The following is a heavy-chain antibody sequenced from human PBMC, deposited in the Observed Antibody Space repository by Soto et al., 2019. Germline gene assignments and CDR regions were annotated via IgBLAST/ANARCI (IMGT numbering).Heavy chain of an antibody. Sequence: SETLSLTSAVYGGSFSGYYCSWIRQPPGKGLEWIGEIYYSGSTYYNPSLKTRVTISVDTPKNQFSLTLSPVTAADTARYYFPYRGSGSYSEYLGQGTLVIVSS. D-gene: IGHD3-10*01. CDR2: IYYSGST. J-gene: IGHJ4*02. V-gene: IGHV4-34*01. CDR3: PYRGSGSYSEY. CDR1: GGSFSGYY.